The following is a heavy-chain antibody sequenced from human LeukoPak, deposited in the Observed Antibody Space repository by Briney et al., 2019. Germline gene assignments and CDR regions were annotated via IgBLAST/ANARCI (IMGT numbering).Heavy chain of an antibody. CDR2: INPSGGST. CDR1: GYTFTNYY. CDR3: ASSRDRCSSTSCYSDY. D-gene: IGHD2-2*01. V-gene: IGHV1-46*01. J-gene: IGHJ4*02. Sequence: ASVKVSCKASGYTFTNYYIHWVRQAPGQGLEWMGIINPSGGSTSYAQKVRGRVTMTRDTSTSTVYMELSSLRSEDTAMYYCASSRDRCSSTSCYSDYWGQGTLVTVSS.